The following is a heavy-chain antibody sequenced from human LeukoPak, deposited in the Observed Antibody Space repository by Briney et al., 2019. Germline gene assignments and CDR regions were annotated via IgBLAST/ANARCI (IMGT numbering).Heavy chain of an antibody. V-gene: IGHV4-61*02. CDR2: IYTSGST. Sequence: PSQTLSLTCTVSGGSISSGSYYWNWIREPAGKGLEWIGRIYTSGSTNYNPSLKSRVTISVDTSKNQFSLKLSSVTAADTAVYYCARGSGPVGAKGKYYYYYYMDVWGKGTTVTISS. CDR3: ARGSGPVGAKGKYYYYYYMDV. J-gene: IGHJ6*03. CDR1: GGSISSGSYY. D-gene: IGHD1-26*01.